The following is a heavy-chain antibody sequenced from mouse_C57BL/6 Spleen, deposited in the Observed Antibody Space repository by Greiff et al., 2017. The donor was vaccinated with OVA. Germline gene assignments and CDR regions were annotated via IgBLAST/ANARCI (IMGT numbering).Heavy chain of an antibody. CDR2: IYPGSGST. D-gene: IGHD2-3*01. J-gene: IGHJ4*01. CDR1: GYTFTSYW. V-gene: IGHV1-55*01. CDR3: ARGDGYYLYYYAMDY. Sequence: VQLQESGAELVKPGASVKMSCKASGYTFTSYWITWVKQRPGQGLEWIGDIYPGSGSTNYNEKFKSKATLTVDTSSSTAYMQLSSLTSEDSAVYYCARGDGYYLYYYAMDYWGQGTSVTVSS.